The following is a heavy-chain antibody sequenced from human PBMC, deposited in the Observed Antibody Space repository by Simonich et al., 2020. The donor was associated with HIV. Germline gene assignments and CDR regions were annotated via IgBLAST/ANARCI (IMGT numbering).Heavy chain of an antibody. CDR3: ARCLLSSTMTTRWFDP. CDR1: GGSFSGYY. V-gene: IGHV4-34*04. D-gene: IGHD4-17*01. CDR2: ISHSESI. Sequence: QVHLQQWGAGLLKPSETLSLTCAVYGGSFSGYYWSWFRQPPGEGLEWIGEISHSESINNNPPLKSRGTRSVNTSKNPFSLKLSSVTAADTAVDYCARCLLSSTMTTRWFDPWGQGTLVTVSS. J-gene: IGHJ5*02.